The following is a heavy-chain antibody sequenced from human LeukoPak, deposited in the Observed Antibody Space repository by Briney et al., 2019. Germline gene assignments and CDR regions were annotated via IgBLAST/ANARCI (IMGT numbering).Heavy chain of an antibody. J-gene: IGHJ4*02. CDR2: NTGGNT. D-gene: IGHD3-22*01. V-gene: IGHV3-53*01. Sequence: PGGSLRLSCAASGFTVDSNYLSWVRRAPGKGLEWVSTNTGGNTYYAASVKGRFTISRDFSKNTVFLHMNSLRAEDTAMYYCARGDDSGYYDYFDYWGQGALVTVSS. CDR3: ARGDDSGYYDYFDY. CDR1: GFTVDSNY.